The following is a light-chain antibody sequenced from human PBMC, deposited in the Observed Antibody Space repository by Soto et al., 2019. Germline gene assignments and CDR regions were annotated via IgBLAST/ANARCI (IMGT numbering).Light chain of an antibody. CDR3: QQYGRSPPLG. CDR1: QSVSRSY. V-gene: IGKV3-20*01. CDR2: VAS. J-gene: IGKJ3*01. Sequence: EIVLTQSPGTLSLSPGERATLSCRASQSVSRSYLAWYQQKPGQAPRLLIYVASSRATGIPYRFSGSGSGTDFSLTISRLEPEEVAVYYCQQYGRSPPLGFGPGTKVDIK.